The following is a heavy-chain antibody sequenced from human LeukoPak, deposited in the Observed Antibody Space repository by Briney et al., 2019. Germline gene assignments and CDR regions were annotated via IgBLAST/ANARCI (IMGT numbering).Heavy chain of an antibody. V-gene: IGHV3-15*01. Sequence: PGGSLRLSCAASGFTFSNAWMSWVRQAPGKGLEWVGRIKSKTDGGTTDYTAPVKGRFTISRDDSKNTLYLQMNSLKTEDTAVYYCTTDQVTMIVVVTDPFDYWGQGTLVTVSS. CDR1: GFTFSNAW. CDR2: IKSKTDGGTT. CDR3: TTDQVTMIVVVTDPFDY. D-gene: IGHD3-22*01. J-gene: IGHJ4*02.